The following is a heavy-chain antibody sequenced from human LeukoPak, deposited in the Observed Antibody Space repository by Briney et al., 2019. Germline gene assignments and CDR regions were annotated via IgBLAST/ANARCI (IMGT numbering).Heavy chain of an antibody. J-gene: IGHJ4*02. V-gene: IGHV3-74*01. CDR3: AKDSQWLGSDY. D-gene: IGHD6-19*01. Sequence: GGSLRLSCAASGFNFKNYWMHWVRQAPGKGLEWVSRIINDGSSTTYADSVKGRFTISRDNSKNTLYLQMNSLRAEDTAVYYCAKDSQWLGSDYWGQGTLVTVSS. CDR2: IINDGSST. CDR1: GFNFKNYW.